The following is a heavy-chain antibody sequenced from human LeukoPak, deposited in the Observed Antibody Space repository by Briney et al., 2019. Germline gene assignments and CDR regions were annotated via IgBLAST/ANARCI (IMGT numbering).Heavy chain of an antibody. J-gene: IGHJ4*02. CDR1: GFTFSNSA. V-gene: IGHV3-23*01. D-gene: IGHD2-2*01. CDR2: ISESSGST. CDR3: AKGLYCTSTSCSSRFDY. Sequence: PGGSLRLSCAASGFTFSNSAMSWVRQAPGKGLEWVSAISESSGSTYYADSVKGRFTISRDNSKNTLYLQMNSLRAEDTALYYCAKGLYCTSTSCSSRFDYWGQGTLVTVSS.